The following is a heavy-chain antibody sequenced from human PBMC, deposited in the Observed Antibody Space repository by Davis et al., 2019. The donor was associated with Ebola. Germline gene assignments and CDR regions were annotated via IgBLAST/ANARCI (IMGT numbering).Heavy chain of an antibody. CDR2: ISYDGSNK. CDR1: GFTFSSYA. V-gene: IGHV3-30-3*01. J-gene: IGHJ4*02. Sequence: GGSLRLSCAASGFTFSSYALHWVRQAPGKGLEWVAVISYDGSNKYYADSVKGRFTISRDNSKNTLYLQMNSLRAEDTAVYYCAKEDREGYDILTGWFDYWGQGTLVTVSS. D-gene: IGHD3-9*01. CDR3: AKEDREGYDILTGWFDY.